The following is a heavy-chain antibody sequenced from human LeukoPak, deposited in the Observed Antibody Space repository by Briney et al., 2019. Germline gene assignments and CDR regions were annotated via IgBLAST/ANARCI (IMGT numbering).Heavy chain of an antibody. CDR2: IRSKAYGGTT. CDR1: GFTFGDYA. J-gene: IGHJ4*02. CDR3: QTYYYDSSGYYYIDQ. V-gene: IGHV3-49*04. D-gene: IGHD3-22*01. Sequence: GGSVRLSCTTSGFTFGDYAMSWARQAPGKGLEWVGFIRSKAYGGTTEYAASVKGRLTISRDDSKSIAYLQMNSLKTEDTAVYYCQTYYYDSSGYYYIDQWGQGTVDTVSS.